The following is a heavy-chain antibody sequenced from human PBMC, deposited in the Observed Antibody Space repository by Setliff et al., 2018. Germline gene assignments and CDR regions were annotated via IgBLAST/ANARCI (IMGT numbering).Heavy chain of an antibody. CDR1: GYSFTNYW. CDR3: ARQARGYYYDSSGYYRASPGYYYMDV. CDR2: IYPGDSNT. Sequence: GESLKISCKGSGYSFTNYWIGWVRQMPGKGLEWMGIIYPGDSNTRYSPSFQGQVTISVDKSISTAYLQWSSLKASDTAMYYCARQARGYYYDSSGYYRASPGYYYMDVWGKGTTVTVSS. V-gene: IGHV5-51*01. D-gene: IGHD3-22*01. J-gene: IGHJ6*03.